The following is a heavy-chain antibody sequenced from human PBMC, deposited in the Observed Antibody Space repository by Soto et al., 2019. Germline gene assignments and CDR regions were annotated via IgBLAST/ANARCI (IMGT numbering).Heavy chain of an antibody. D-gene: IGHD6-6*01. CDR1: GGTFSSYA. CDR3: ARGRDIAARGWFDP. V-gene: IGHV1-69*06. Sequence: SVKVSCKASGGTFSSYAISWVRQAPGQGLEWMGGIIPIFSTANYAQKYQGRVTITADTSTSTAYMELSSLRSEDSSGYCCARGRDIAARGWFDPWGQGTLVTVSS. CDR2: IIPIFSTA. J-gene: IGHJ5*02.